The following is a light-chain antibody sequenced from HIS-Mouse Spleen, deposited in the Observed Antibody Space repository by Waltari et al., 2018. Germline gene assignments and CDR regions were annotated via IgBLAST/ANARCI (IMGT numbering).Light chain of an antibody. CDR2: GNS. CDR3: QSYDSSLSGWV. CDR1: SPNNGAGYD. Sequence: QSVLTQPPSVSGAPGQRVTIPCTGSSPNNGAGYDLHRYQQLPGTAPKLLIYGNSNRPSGVPDRFSGSKSGTSASLAITGLQAEDEADYYCQSYDSSLSGWVFGGGTKLTVL. J-gene: IGLJ3*02. V-gene: IGLV1-40*01.